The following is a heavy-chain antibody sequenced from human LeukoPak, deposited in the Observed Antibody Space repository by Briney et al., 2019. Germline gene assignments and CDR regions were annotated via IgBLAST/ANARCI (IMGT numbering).Heavy chain of an antibody. V-gene: IGHV5-51*01. Sequence: GESLKISCKGSGYSFTNNWIGWVRQMPGKGLEWMGIIYPGDSDSRYSPSFQGQVTTSADKSISTAYLQWSSLKASDTAIYYCARQGGQWLGYYFDYWGQGTLVTVSS. D-gene: IGHD6-19*01. J-gene: IGHJ4*02. CDR2: IYPGDSDS. CDR1: GYSFTNNW. CDR3: ARQGGQWLGYYFDY.